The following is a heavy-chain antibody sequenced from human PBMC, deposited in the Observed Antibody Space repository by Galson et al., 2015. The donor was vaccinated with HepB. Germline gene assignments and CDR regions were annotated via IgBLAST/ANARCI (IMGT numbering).Heavy chain of an antibody. CDR3: ASSLVGATTYYFDY. CDR2: IYYSGST. CDR1: GGSISSYY. D-gene: IGHD1-26*01. V-gene: IGHV4-59*08. J-gene: IGHJ4*02. Sequence: ETLSLTCTVSGGSISSYYWSWIRQPPGKGLEWIGYIYYSGSTNYNPSLKSRVTISVDTSKNQFSLKLSSVTAADTAVYYCASSLVGATTYYFDYWGQGTLVTVSS.